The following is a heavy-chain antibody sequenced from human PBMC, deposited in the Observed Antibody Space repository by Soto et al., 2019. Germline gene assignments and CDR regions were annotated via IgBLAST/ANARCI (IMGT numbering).Heavy chain of an antibody. CDR3: ARDRRYCSSTSCYAGDYYYYYGMDV. Sequence: PSETLSLTCTVSGGSISSYYWSWIRQPPGKGLEWIGYIYYSGSTNYNPSLKSRVTISVDTSKNQFSLKLSSVTAADTAVYYCARDRRYCSSTSCYAGDYYYYYGMDVWGQGTTVTVSS. J-gene: IGHJ6*02. CDR1: GGSISSYY. CDR2: IYYSGST. D-gene: IGHD2-2*01. V-gene: IGHV4-59*01.